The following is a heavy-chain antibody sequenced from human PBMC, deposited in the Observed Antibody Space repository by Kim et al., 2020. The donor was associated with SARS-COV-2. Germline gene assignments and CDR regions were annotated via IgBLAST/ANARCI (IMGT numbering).Heavy chain of an antibody. Sequence: NYAQKFQGRVTITADKSTSTAYMELSSLRSEDTAVYYCARNSGYDRVFDYWGQGTLVTVSS. V-gene: IGHV1-69*02. J-gene: IGHJ4*02. CDR3: ARNSGYDRVFDY. D-gene: IGHD5-12*01.